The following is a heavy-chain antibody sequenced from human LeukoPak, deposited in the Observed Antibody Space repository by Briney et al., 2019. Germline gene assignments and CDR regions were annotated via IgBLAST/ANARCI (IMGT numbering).Heavy chain of an antibody. D-gene: IGHD3-9*01. CDR1: GGSLSSYY. J-gene: IGHJ1*01. Sequence: PETPSLTCTVSGGSLSSYYCIWIWQPPGKGLEWIGDTYYSGSTNYNPSLKSRGTISVDTSKSQFSLRLTSVTAADTAVYYCARGESDHILADWGRGTLVTVSS. V-gene: IGHV4-59*01. CDR3: ARGESDHILAD. CDR2: TYYSGST.